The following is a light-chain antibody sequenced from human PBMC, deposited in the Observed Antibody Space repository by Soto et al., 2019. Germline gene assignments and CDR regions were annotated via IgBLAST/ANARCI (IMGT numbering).Light chain of an antibody. CDR1: QSVSSN. J-gene: IGKJ4*01. V-gene: IGKV3-15*01. Sequence: ETVMTQSPATLSVSPGERATLSCRASQSVSSNLAWYQQKPGQAPRLLIYGASTRATGIPARFSGSGSGTEFTLTISSLQSEDFAVYYCQQYNNWPPLTSGGGTKAEIK. CDR3: QQYNNWPPLT. CDR2: GAS.